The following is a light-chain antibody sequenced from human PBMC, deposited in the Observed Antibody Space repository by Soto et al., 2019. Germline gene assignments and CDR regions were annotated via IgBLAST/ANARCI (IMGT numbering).Light chain of an antibody. J-gene: IGLJ2*01. Sequence: QSVLTQPPPVSEAPRQRVSISCSGSSSNIGNNVVNWYQQLPGKAPKLLIYYDDLLPSGVSDRFSGSKSGTSASLTISGLQSEDEADYYCAAWDDRMKGVVFGGGTKLTVL. V-gene: IGLV1-36*01. CDR2: YDD. CDR1: SSNIGNNV. CDR3: AAWDDRMKGVV.